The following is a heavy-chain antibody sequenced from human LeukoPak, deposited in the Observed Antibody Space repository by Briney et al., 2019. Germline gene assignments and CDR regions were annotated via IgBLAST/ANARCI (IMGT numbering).Heavy chain of an antibody. D-gene: IGHD6-13*01. CDR1: GFTFDDYA. CDR2: ISGSGGST. V-gene: IGHV3-23*01. J-gene: IGHJ1*01. CDR3: AKNSVGSGWYAIRYFQH. Sequence: PGGSLRLSCAASGFTFDDYAMHWVRQAPGKGLEWVSAISGSGGSTCYADSVKGRFTISRDNSKNTLYLQMNSLRAEDTAVYYCAKNSVGSGWYAIRYFQHWGQGTLVTVSS.